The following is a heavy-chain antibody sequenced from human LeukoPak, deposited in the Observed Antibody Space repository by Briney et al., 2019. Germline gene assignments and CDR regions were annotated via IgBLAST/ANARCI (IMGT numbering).Heavy chain of an antibody. Sequence: SETLSLTCTVSGGSISSSSYYWSWIRQPAGKGLEWIGRIYTSGSTNYNPSLKSRVTMSVDTSKNQFSLKLSSVTAADTAVYYCARGIVGSFDYWGQGTLVTVSS. V-gene: IGHV4-61*02. J-gene: IGHJ4*02. CDR3: ARGIVGSFDY. CDR1: GGSISSSSYY. D-gene: IGHD1-26*01. CDR2: IYTSGST.